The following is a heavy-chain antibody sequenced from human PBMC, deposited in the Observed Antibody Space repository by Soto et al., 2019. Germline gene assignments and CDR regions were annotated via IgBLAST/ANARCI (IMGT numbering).Heavy chain of an antibody. Sequence: GSSVKISCKASGYIFTSFGINWVRQAPGQGLEWMGWITPYNDNTHYAQNHQGRVTMTADTSTSTAYMELRSLTSDDTAVYYCARYSSGSYGGNWFDPWGQGTLVTVSS. CDR1: GYIFTSFG. CDR3: ARYSSGSYGGNWFDP. D-gene: IGHD6-19*01. V-gene: IGHV1-18*01. CDR2: ITPYNDNT. J-gene: IGHJ5*02.